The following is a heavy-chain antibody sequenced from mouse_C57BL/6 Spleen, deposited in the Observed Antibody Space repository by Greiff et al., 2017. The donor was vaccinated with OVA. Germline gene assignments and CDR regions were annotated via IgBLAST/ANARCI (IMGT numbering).Heavy chain of an antibody. V-gene: IGHV5-4*01. CDR2: ISDGGSYT. D-gene: IGHD1-1*01. Sequence: VQLKESGGGLVKPGGSLKLSCAASGFTFSSYAMSWVRQTPEKRLEWVATISDGGSYTYYPDNVKGRFTISRDNAKNNLYLQMSHLKSEDTAMYYCARDRGSSGYYAMDYWGQGTSVTVSS. CDR3: ARDRGSSGYYAMDY. CDR1: GFTFSSYA. J-gene: IGHJ4*01.